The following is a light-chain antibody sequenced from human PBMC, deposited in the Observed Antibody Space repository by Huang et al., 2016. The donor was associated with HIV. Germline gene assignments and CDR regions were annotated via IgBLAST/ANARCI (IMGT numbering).Light chain of an antibody. J-gene: IGKJ4*01. CDR2: DAT. V-gene: IGKV3-11*01. CDR1: QSISNY. Sequence: EIVLTQSPATLSLSPGEGATLSCRASQSISNYLAWYQQHTGQAPIRPIYDATTRATGIPARFSGSGSGTDFTLTINGLESDDFAVYYCQHRNSWPLTFGGGTKVEIK. CDR3: QHRNSWPLT.